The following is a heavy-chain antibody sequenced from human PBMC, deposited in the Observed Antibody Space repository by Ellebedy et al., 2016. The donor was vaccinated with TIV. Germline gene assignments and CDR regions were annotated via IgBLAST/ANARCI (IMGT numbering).Heavy chain of an antibody. CDR3: ATDEGGYNDS. CDR1: GFTFTSTW. Sequence: GESLKISCATSGFTFTSTWMHWIRQAPGKGLEWVSRISRDGDIRGYAEFAKGRFTVSRDNTKNTLYLQMSGLRADESAVYNCATDEGGYNDSWGQGTPVTVST. J-gene: IGHJ4*02. CDR2: ISRDGDIR. V-gene: IGHV3-74*01. D-gene: IGHD5-18*01.